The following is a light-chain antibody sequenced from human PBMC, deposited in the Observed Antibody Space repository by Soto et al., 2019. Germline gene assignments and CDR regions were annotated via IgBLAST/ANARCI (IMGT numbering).Light chain of an antibody. Sequence: EIVLTQSPGTLSLSPGERATLSCRASQSVSSSYLAWYQHKPGQAPRLLIYGASTRATGIPDRFSGSGSGTDFTLTIIRMEPEDFAVYYCQMFGSPFTFGPGTKVDL. CDR2: GAS. CDR1: QSVSSSY. CDR3: QMFGSPFT. J-gene: IGKJ3*01. V-gene: IGKV3-20*01.